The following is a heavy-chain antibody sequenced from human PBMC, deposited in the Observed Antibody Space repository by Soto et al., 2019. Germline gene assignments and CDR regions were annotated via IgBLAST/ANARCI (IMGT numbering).Heavy chain of an antibody. D-gene: IGHD2-8*01. V-gene: IGHV3-74*01. Sequence: EVQLVESGGGLVQPGESLRLSCAASGFTFSNYWMHWVRQAPGKGLEWVSHINSDGTSTSFADSVKGRFTISRDNAKNTLYLQVDSLRAEDTAVYYCAPRHCTNGVCYNWYWGQGNLVTVSS. CDR3: APRHCTNGVCYNWY. CDR1: GFTFSNYW. J-gene: IGHJ4*02. CDR2: INSDGTST.